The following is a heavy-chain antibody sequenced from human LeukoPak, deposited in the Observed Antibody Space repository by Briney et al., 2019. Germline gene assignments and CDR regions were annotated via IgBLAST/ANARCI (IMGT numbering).Heavy chain of an antibody. CDR1: GYTFTSYD. J-gene: IGHJ4*02. D-gene: IGHD6-6*01. CDR2: MNPNSGNT. CDR3: ARGGTIAARRWYGY. Sequence: ASVKVSRKASGYTFTSYDINWVRQATGQGLEWMGWMNPNSGNTGYAQKFQGRVTMTRNTSISTAYMELSSLRSEDTAVYYCARGGTIAARRWYGYWGQGTLVTVSS. V-gene: IGHV1-8*01.